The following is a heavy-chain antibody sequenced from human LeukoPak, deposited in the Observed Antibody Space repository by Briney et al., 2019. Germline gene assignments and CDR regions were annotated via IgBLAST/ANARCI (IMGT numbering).Heavy chain of an antibody. CDR2: TYYRSKWYN. CDR3: ARFSYDFWSGDHGGYFDY. D-gene: IGHD3-3*01. CDR1: GDSVSSNSAA. V-gene: IGHV6-1*01. J-gene: IGHJ4*02. Sequence: SQTLSLTCAISGDSVSSNSAAWNWIRQSPSRGLEWLGRTYYRSKWYNDYAVSVKSRITINPDTSKNQFSLKLSSVTAADTAVYYCARFSYDFWSGDHGGYFDYWGQGTLVTVSS.